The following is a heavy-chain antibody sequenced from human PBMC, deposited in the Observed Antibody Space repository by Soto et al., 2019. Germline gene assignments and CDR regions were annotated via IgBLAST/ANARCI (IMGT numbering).Heavy chain of an antibody. CDR2: IYYSGST. J-gene: IGHJ5*02. Sequence: SETLSLTCTVSGGSISSSSYYWGWIRQPPGKGLEWIGSIYYSGSTYYNPSLKSRVTISVDTSKNQFSLKLSSVTAADTAVYYCARQRGSGWRMSAGLVNWFDPWGQGTLVTVSS. V-gene: IGHV4-39*01. CDR3: ARQRGSGWRMSAGLVNWFDP. CDR1: GGSISSSSYY. D-gene: IGHD6-19*01.